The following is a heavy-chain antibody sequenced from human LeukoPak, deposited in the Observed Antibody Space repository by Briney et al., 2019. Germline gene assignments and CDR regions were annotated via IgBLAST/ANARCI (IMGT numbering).Heavy chain of an antibody. CDR3: ARRPTSLGYFDV. V-gene: IGHV3-23*01. CDR2: ISISGDGT. Sequence: GGSVRLSCAASGFTFSKHAMGWVRQAPGKGLEWVSVISISGDGTYYADSVKGRFTISRDNSKNTLYMQMKSLRAEDTAVYYCARRPTSLGYFDVWGRGTLVTVSS. J-gene: IGHJ2*01. CDR1: GFTFSKHA.